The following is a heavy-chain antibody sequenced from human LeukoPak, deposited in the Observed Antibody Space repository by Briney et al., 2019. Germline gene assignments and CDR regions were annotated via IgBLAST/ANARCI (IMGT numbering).Heavy chain of an antibody. CDR3: ARGGSVVDGDYGPYYYMDV. CDR2: ISAYNGNT. CDR1: GYTFTSYH. V-gene: IGHV1-18*04. Sequence: ASVKVSCKASGYTFTSYHISWVRQAPGQGLEWMGWISAYNGNTNYAQKLQGRVTMTTDTSTSTAYMELRSLRSDDTAVYYCARGGSVVDGDYGPYYYMDVWGKGTTVTVSS. D-gene: IGHD4-17*01. J-gene: IGHJ6*03.